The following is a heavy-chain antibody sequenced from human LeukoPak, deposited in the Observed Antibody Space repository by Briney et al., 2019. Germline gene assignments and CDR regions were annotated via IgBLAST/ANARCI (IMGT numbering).Heavy chain of an antibody. V-gene: IGHV4-39*01. J-gene: IGHJ6*02. CDR1: GGSTSSSSYY. CDR3: ARGTSQGEDYGMDV. Sequence: SETLSLTCTVSGGSTSSSSYYWGWIRQPPGKGLEWIGSIYYSGSTYYNPSLKSRVTISVDTSKNQFSLKLSSVTAADTAVYYCARGTSQGEDYGMDVWGQGTTVTVSS. D-gene: IGHD1-14*01. CDR2: IYYSGST.